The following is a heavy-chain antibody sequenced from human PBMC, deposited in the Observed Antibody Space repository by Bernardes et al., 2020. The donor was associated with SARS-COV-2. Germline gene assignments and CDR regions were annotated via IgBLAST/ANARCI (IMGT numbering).Heavy chain of an antibody. CDR2: ISSNGGST. D-gene: IGHD5-12*01. J-gene: IGHJ4*02. V-gene: IGHV3-64*02. CDR1: GFTFSSYA. Sequence: GGSLRLSCAASGFTFSSYAMHWVRQAPGKGLEYVSAISSNGGSTYYADSVKGRFTISRDNSKNTLYLQMGSLRAEDMAVYYCARLWVDIVGVIDYWGQGTLVTVSS. CDR3: ARLWVDIVGVIDY.